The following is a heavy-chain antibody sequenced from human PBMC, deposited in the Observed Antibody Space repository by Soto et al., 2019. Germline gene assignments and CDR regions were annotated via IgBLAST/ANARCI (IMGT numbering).Heavy chain of an antibody. D-gene: IGHD6-19*01. CDR3: TREQLHKWLVGLDS. CDR1: GFTFGDYG. Sequence: EVQLVESGGGLVQPGRSLRLSCTTSGFTFGDYGMSWFRQAPGKGLEWVGFIRSKAYGGTADYAASVKGRFTISRDYSKSIAYLQMNSLKTEDTAVYYCTREQLHKWLVGLDSWGQGTLVTVSP. V-gene: IGHV3-49*03. CDR2: IRSKAYGGTA. J-gene: IGHJ4*02.